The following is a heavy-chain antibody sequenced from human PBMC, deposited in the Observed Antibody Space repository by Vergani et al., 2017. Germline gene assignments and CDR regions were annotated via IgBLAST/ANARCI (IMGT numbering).Heavy chain of an antibody. CDR1: GFSLTTYGMR. CDR3: ARTLSDSRGYYLDY. CDR2: IDWDDDT. D-gene: IGHD3-22*01. J-gene: IGHJ4*02. Sequence: QVTFKESGPALVKPTQTLALTCTFSGFSLTTYGMRVSWIRQPPGKALEWLARIDWDDDTYYRTSLRTRLTITKDTFKNQVALTMTNMDPVDTATYYCARTLSDSRGYYLDYWVQGTLVTVSS. V-gene: IGHV2-70*04.